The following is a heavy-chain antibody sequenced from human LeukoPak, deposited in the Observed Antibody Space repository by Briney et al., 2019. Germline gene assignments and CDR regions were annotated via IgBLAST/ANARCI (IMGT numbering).Heavy chain of an antibody. CDR3: ARDLKIAVATKDYYYHGMDV. CDR1: GYTFTSYA. J-gene: IGHJ6*02. Sequence: ASVKVSCKASGYTFTSYAMHWVRQAPGQRLEWMGWINAGNGNTKYSQKFQGRVTITRDTSASTAYMELSSLRSEDTAVYYCARDLKIAVATKDYYYHGMDVWGQGTTVTVSS. V-gene: IGHV1-3*01. CDR2: INAGNGNT. D-gene: IGHD6-19*01.